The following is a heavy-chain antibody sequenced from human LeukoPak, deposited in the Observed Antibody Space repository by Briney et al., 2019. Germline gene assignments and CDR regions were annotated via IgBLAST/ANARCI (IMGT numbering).Heavy chain of an antibody. J-gene: IGHJ4*02. V-gene: IGHV4-34*01. Sequence: SETLSLTCAVYGGSFSGYYWSWIRQPPGKGLEWIGEINHSGSTNYNPSLKSRVTISVDTSKNQFSLKLSSVTAADTAVYYCARGTMTTVTYYFDYWGQGTLVTVPS. CDR3: ARGTMTTVTYYFDY. D-gene: IGHD4-17*01. CDR2: INHSGST. CDR1: GGSFSGYY.